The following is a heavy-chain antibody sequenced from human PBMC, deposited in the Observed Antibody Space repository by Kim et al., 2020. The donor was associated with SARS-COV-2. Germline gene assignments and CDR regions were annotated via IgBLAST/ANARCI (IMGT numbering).Heavy chain of an antibody. CDR3: ARDKQWLVARYFDY. V-gene: IGHV4-34*01. CDR1: GGSFSGYY. Sequence: SETLSLTCAVYGGSFSGYYWSWIRQPPGKGLEWIGEINHSGSTNYNPSLKSRVTISVDTSKNQFSLKLSSVTAADTAVYYCARDKQWLVARYFDYWGQGT. J-gene: IGHJ4*02. CDR2: INHSGST. D-gene: IGHD6-19*01.